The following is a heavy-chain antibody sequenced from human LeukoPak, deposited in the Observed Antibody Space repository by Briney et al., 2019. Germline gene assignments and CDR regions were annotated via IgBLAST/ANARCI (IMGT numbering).Heavy chain of an antibody. CDR2: LKSDGRST. J-gene: IGHJ4*02. Sequence: GGSLRLSCAASGFNLSSYYMDWVRQGPGKGLVWVSRLKSDGRSTKYADSVKGRFTISRDDAKNTPYLQMTSLRVEDTAIYFCGRSTLETHYFDLWGQGTLVTVSA. CDR1: GFNLSSYY. CDR3: GRSTLETHYFDL. D-gene: IGHD1-1*01. V-gene: IGHV3-74*01.